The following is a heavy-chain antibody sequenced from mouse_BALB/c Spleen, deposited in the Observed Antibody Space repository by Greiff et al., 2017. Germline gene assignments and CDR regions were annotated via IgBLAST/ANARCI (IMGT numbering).Heavy chain of an antibody. CDR2: ISSGGGST. V-gene: IGHV5-12-1*01. J-gene: IGHJ4*01. D-gene: IGHD1-3*01. CDR3: ARHNSYAMDY. Sequence: EVKVVESGGGLVKPGGSLKLSCAASGFAFSSYDMSWVRQTPEKRLEWVAYISSGGGSTYYPDTVKGRFTISRDNAKNTLYLQMSSLKSEDTAMYYCARHNSYAMDYWGQGTSVTVSS. CDR1: GFAFSSYD.